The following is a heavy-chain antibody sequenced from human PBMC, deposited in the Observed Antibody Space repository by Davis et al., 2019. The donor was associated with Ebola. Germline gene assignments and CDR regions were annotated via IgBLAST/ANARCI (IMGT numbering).Heavy chain of an antibody. CDR3: ARFRDFWSGYPYFDY. CDR2: ISSSGSTI. D-gene: IGHD3-3*01. CDR1: GFTFSDYY. V-gene: IGHV3-11*01. Sequence: GESLKISCAASGFTFSDYYMSWIRQAPGKGLEWVSYISSSGSTIYYADSVKGRFTISRDNAKNSLYLQMNSLRAEDTAVYYCARFRDFWSGYPYFDYWGQGTLVTVSS. J-gene: IGHJ4*02.